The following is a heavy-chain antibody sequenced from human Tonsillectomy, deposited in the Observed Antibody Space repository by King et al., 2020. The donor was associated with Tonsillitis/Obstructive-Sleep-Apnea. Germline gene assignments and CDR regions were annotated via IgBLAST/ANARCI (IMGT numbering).Heavy chain of an antibody. J-gene: IGHJ6*03. CDR3: ARDPEGSSSYTYYYYYMDV. CDR1: GFTFSSYA. CDR2: ISYDGSNK. V-gene: IGHV3-30*04. D-gene: IGHD6-6*01. Sequence: VQLVESGGGVVQPGRSLRLSCAASGFTFSSYAMYWVRQAPGKGLEWVAVISYDGSNKYYADSVKGRFTISRDNSKNTLYLQMNSLRAEDTAVYYCARDPEGSSSYTYYYYYMDVWGKGTTVTVSS.